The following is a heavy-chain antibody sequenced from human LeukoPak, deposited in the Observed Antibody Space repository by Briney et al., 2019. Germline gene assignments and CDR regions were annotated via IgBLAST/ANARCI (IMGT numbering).Heavy chain of an antibody. Sequence: SETLSLTCAVYGGSFSGYYWSWIRQPPGKGLEWSGEINHSGSTNYNPSLKSRVTISVETSKNQFSLTLSSVTAAATAVYYCAGRIPEWVDPWGQGTLVTVSS. CDR1: GGSFSGYY. V-gene: IGHV4-34*01. D-gene: IGHD1-14*01. J-gene: IGHJ5*02. CDR3: AGRIPEWVDP. CDR2: INHSGST.